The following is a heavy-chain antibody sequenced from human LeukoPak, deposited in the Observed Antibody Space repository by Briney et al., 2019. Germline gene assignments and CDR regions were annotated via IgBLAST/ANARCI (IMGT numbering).Heavy chain of an antibody. CDR1: GYTFTSYY. J-gene: IGHJ1*01. CDR2: INPSGGCT. CDR3: ARVESLTYYYDRSGYYYQYFQH. Sequence: ASVKVSCKASGYTFTSYYMHWVRQAPGQGLEWMGMINPSGGCTKYAQKFQGRVTMTRDTSTSTVYMELSSLRSEDTAVYYCARVESLTYYYDRSGYYYQYFQHWGQGNLVTVSS. D-gene: IGHD3-22*01. V-gene: IGHV1-46*01.